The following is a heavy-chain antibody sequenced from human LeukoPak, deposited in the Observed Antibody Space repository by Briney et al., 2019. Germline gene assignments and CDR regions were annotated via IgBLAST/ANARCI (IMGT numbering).Heavy chain of an antibody. J-gene: IGHJ4*02. CDR3: AKDPYGGNSGRPYYFDY. D-gene: IGHD4-23*01. Sequence: GRSLRLSCAASGFTFDDYAMHWVRQAPGKGLEWISCISWNSGSIGYADSVKGRFTISRDNAKNSLYLQMNSLRAEDTALYYCAKDPYGGNSGRPYYFDYWGQGTLVTVSS. CDR2: ISWNSGSI. V-gene: IGHV3-9*01. CDR1: GFTFDDYA.